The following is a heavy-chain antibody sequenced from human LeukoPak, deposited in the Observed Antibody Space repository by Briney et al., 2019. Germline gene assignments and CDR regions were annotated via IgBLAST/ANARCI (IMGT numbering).Heavy chain of an antibody. CDR2: IIPILGIA. V-gene: IGHV1-69*04. CDR1: GYTFTSYG. Sequence: ASVKVSCKASGYTFTSYGISWVRQAPGQGLEWMGRIIPILGIANYAQKFQGRVTITADKSTSTAYMELSSLRSEDTAVYYCAESTVVRGSFDYWGQGTLVTVSS. CDR3: AESTVVRGSFDY. D-gene: IGHD4-23*01. J-gene: IGHJ4*02.